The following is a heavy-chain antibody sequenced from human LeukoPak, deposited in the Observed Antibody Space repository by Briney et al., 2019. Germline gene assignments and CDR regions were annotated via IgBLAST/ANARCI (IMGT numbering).Heavy chain of an antibody. Sequence: SETLSLTCAVSGGSISSSNWWSWVRQPPGKGLEWIGEIYHSGSTNYNPSLKSRATISVDKSKNQFSLKLSSVTAADTAVYYCARNGPVDTASDYYYYMDVWGKGTTVTVSS. V-gene: IGHV4-4*02. D-gene: IGHD5-18*01. CDR2: IYHSGST. CDR1: GGSISSSNW. CDR3: ARNGPVDTASDYYYYMDV. J-gene: IGHJ6*03.